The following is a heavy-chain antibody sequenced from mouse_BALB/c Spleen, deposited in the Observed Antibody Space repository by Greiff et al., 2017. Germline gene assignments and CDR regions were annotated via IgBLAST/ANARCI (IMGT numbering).Heavy chain of an antibody. CDR1: GFAFSSYD. J-gene: IGHJ2*01. D-gene: IGHD1-1*01. V-gene: IGHV5-12-1*01. CDR2: ISSGGGST. CDR3: ARQSPYYYGSSFDY. Sequence: EVKLMESGGGLVKPGGSLKLSCAASGFAFSSYDMSWVRQTPEKRLEWVAYISSGGGSTYYPDTVKGRFTISRDNAKNTLYLQMSSLKSEDTAMYYCARQSPYYYGSSFDYWGQGTTLTVSS.